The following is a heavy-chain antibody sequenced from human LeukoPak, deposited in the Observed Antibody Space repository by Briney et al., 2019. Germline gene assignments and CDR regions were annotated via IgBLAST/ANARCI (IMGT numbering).Heavy chain of an antibody. CDR2: ISTSGRAT. D-gene: IGHD5/OR15-5a*01. J-gene: IGHJ4*02. Sequence: GGSLRLSCAASGFAFSTYAMTWVRQAPEKGLQWVSTISTSGRATYYADSVEGRFTISRDNSKNTLYLQMNSLRADDTAVYYCAKARGSSVYEQFDYWGQGTQVTVSS. CDR3: AKARGSSVYEQFDY. CDR1: GFAFSTYA. V-gene: IGHV3-23*01.